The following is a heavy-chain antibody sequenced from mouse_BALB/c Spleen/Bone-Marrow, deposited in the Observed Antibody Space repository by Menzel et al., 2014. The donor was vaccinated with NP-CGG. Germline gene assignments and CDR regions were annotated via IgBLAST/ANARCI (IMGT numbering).Heavy chain of an antibody. CDR3: ARYDYGWYFYV. V-gene: IGHV14-3*02. J-gene: IGHJ1*01. CDR1: GFNIKDTY. Sequence: EVQLQQSGAELVKPGASVKLSCTASGFNIKDTYMHWVKQRPEQGLEWIGRIDPANGNTKYDPKFQGKATITADTSSNTAYLQLCSLTSEDTAVYYCARYDYGWYFYVWGAGTTVTVSS. CDR2: IDPANGNT. D-gene: IGHD1-1*01.